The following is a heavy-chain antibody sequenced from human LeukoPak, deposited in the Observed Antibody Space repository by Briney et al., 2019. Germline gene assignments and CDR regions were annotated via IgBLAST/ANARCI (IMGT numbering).Heavy chain of an antibody. D-gene: IGHD2-15*01. V-gene: IGHV3-64D*09. Sequence: GGPLRLSCSASGFPFSSYAMHWLRQAPGKGLEYVSGISDSGGSTYYADSVMGGLTISRDNSKNTLYLQMSSLRAEDTAVYFCVRGYSFGPYGMDVWGQGTTVTVSS. CDR1: GFPFSSYA. CDR2: ISDSGGST. CDR3: VRGYSFGPYGMDV. J-gene: IGHJ6*02.